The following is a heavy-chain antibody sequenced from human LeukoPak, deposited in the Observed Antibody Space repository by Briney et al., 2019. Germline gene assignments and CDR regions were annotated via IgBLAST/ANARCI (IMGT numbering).Heavy chain of an antibody. CDR2: IYYSGST. CDR1: GGSISSHY. J-gene: IGHJ4*02. V-gene: IGHV4-59*11. CDR3: TRDESFDY. Sequence: PSETLSLTCTVSGGSISSHYWSWIRQPPGKGLEWIGCIYYSGSTNYNPSLKSRVTISVDTSKNQFSLKLSSVTAADTAVYYCTRDESFDYWGQGTLVTVSS.